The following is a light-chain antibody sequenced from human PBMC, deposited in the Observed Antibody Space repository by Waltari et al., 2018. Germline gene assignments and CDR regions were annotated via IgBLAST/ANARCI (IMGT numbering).Light chain of an antibody. CDR3: QQYNNWPPWT. Sequence: IVMTQSPATLSVSPGARAPLSCRASQSVSSNLAWYQQKPGQAPRLLIYGASTRATGIPARFSGSGSGTEFTLTISSMQSEDFAVYYCQQYNNWPPWTFGQGTKVEIK. CDR1: QSVSSN. CDR2: GAS. V-gene: IGKV3-15*01. J-gene: IGKJ1*01.